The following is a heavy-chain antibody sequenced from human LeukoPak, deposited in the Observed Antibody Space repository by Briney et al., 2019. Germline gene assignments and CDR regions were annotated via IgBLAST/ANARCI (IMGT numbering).Heavy chain of an antibody. CDR2: LRGSGGST. CDR1: GFTFSNYA. J-gene: IGHJ4*02. CDR3: ARDQRYCSSSSCPWEPFDY. Sequence: GGSLRLSCAASGFTFSNYAMSWVRQAPGKGLEWVSALRGSGGSTYYADSVKGRFTISRDNAKNSLYLQMNSLRAEDTAVYYCARDQRYCSSSSCPWEPFDYWGQGTLVTVSS. D-gene: IGHD2-2*01. V-gene: IGHV3-23*01.